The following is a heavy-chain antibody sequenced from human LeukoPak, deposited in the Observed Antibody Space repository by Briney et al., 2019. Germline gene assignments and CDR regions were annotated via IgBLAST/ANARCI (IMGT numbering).Heavy chain of an antibody. CDR1: GFTFSSYA. Sequence: GGSLRLSCAASGFTFSSYAMSWVRQAPGKGLEWVSAISGSGGGTYYADSVKGRFTISRDNSKNTLYLQMNSLRAEDTAVYYCAKDGLVMTSLQVYFDYWGQGTLVTVSS. V-gene: IGHV3-23*01. CDR2: ISGSGGGT. J-gene: IGHJ4*02. CDR3: AKDGLVMTSLQVYFDY. D-gene: IGHD3/OR15-3a*01.